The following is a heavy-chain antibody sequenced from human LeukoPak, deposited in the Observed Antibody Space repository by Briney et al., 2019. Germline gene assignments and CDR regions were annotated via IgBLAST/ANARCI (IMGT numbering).Heavy chain of an antibody. CDR3: ARGGYCTTTTCFVLAADFDY. D-gene: IGHD2-2*01. Sequence: ASVKVSCKASGYIFTGYYMHWVRQAPGQGLERMGWINPNSGGTDYAQKFQGRVTMTRDTSISTAYMELSGLRSDDTAVYYCARGGYCTTTTCFVLAADFDYWGQGILVTVSS. CDR1: GYIFTGYY. J-gene: IGHJ4*02. CDR2: INPNSGGT. V-gene: IGHV1-2*02.